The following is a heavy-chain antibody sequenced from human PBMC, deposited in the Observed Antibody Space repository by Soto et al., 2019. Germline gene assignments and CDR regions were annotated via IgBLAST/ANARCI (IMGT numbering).Heavy chain of an antibody. CDR2: ISSSGSTI. CDR3: ARDLVVVVTAIPGYYGMDV. CDR1: GFTFSDYY. Sequence: QVQLVESGGGLVKPGGSLRLSCAASGFTFSDYYMSWIRQAPGKGLEWVSYISSSGSTIYYADSVKARFTISRDNAKHSLYLHMNSLRAEDTAVYYCARDLVVVVTAIPGYYGMDVWGQGTTVTVSS. V-gene: IGHV3-11*01. J-gene: IGHJ6*02. D-gene: IGHD2-21*02.